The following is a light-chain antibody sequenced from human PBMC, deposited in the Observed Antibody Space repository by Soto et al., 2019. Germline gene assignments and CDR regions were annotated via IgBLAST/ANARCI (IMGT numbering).Light chain of an antibody. J-gene: IGKJ2*01. Sequence: DIQMTQSPSSLSASVGDRVTITCRASQSIASYLNWYQHKPGKAPNLLIYATSILQSGVPSRFSGSGSGTDFTLTISRLEPEDFAVYYCQQYGSSNTFGQGTKLEIK. CDR3: QQYGSSNT. CDR1: QSIASY. V-gene: IGKV1-39*01. CDR2: ATS.